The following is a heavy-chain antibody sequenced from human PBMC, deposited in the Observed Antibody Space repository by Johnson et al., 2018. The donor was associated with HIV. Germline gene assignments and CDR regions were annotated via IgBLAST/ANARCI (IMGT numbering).Heavy chain of an antibody. J-gene: IGHJ3*02. CDR3: ARDPDVTPGAFDI. V-gene: IGHV3-7*05. CDR2: IKQDGSEK. D-gene: IGHD2-15*01. CDR1: GFTFSSYW. Sequence: VQLVESGGGLVQPGGSLRLPCAASGFTFSSYWMSWVRQAPGKGLEWVANIKQDGSEKYYVDSVKGRFTISRDNAKNSLYLQMTSLRAEDTAVYYCARDPDVTPGAFDIWGQGTMVTVSS.